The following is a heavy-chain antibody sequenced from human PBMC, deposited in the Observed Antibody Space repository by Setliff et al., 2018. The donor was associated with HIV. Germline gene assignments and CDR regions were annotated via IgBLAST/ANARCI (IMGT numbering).Heavy chain of an antibody. CDR3: ARLGPSTDPRWLQYFDY. J-gene: IGHJ4*02. V-gene: IGHV4-4*02. Sequence: PSETLSLTCAVSGGSISSSNWWSRVRQPPGKGLEWIGEIYHSGSTNYNPSLKSRVTISVDKSKNQFSLNLSSVTAADTAVYYRARLGPSTDPRWLQYFDYWGQGTLVTVSS. CDR2: IYHSGST. D-gene: IGHD2-2*01. CDR1: GGSISSSNW.